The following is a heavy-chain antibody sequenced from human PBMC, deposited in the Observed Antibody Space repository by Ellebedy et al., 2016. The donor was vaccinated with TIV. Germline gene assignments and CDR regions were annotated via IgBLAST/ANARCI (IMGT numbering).Heavy chain of an antibody. V-gene: IGHV6-1*01. CDR1: GDSVSINSVA. CDR2: TYYRSKWYN. Sequence: SQTLSLTCAISGDSVSINSVAWHWISQSPSRGLEWQGRTYYRSKWYNEYAVSVKSRITINPDPSKNQFSLQLNSLTPEDQALYYCVRGSRGAFDIWGQGTMVTVSS. J-gene: IGHJ3*02. CDR3: VRGSRGAFDI.